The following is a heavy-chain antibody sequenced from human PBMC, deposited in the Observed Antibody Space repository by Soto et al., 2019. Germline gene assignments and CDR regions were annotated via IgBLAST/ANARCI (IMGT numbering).Heavy chain of an antibody. Sequence: QVQLVESGGGVVQPGRSLRLSCAASGFTFNTYAIHWVRQAPGKGLEWVAFISYDGSDKYYADSVKGRFTISRDNSRNTVYLQMNSLRPEDTAVYYCARDWEIYFDYWGQGTLVTVSS. CDR2: ISYDGSDK. CDR1: GFTFNTYA. D-gene: IGHD1-26*01. CDR3: ARDWEIYFDY. J-gene: IGHJ4*02. V-gene: IGHV3-30-3*01.